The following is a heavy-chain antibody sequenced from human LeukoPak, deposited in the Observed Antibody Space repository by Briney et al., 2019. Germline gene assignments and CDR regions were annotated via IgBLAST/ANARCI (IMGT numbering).Heavy chain of an antibody. CDR2: LNPQSGNT. CDR3: ARGPWFRSLVGYCADGVCYPGY. J-gene: IGHJ4*02. Sequence: ASVKVSCKASEYTFITYDIIWVRQAAGQGLEWKGWLNPQSGNTGYTESFQGRVTLTMDSSISTAYMELRSLRFEDTAVYYCARGPWFRSLVGYCADGVCYPGYWGQGTLVTVSS. CDR1: EYTFITYD. D-gene: IGHD2-8*01. V-gene: IGHV1-8*01.